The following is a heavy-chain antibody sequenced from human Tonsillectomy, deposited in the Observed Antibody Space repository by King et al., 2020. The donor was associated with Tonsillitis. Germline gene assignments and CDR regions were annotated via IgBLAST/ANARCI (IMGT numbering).Heavy chain of an antibody. Sequence: VQLVESGGGLVQPGGSLRLSCAASGLTFSSFAMSWVRQAPGRGLEWVSAISGSGGTTHYADSVKGRATISRDNTKNTLYLQMNRRRADDTAVYYCGKVIVGYGAHYYYYAMDVWGQGTTVTVSS. V-gene: IGHV3-23*04. CDR2: ISGSGGTT. CDR1: GLTFSSFA. D-gene: IGHD4/OR15-4a*01. J-gene: IGHJ6*02. CDR3: GKVIVGYGAHYYYYAMDV.